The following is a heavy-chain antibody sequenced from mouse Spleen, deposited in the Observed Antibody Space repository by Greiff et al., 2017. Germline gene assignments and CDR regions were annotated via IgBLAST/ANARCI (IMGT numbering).Heavy chain of an antibody. CDR3: ARYGYLYYAMDY. V-gene: IGHV1-53*01. D-gene: IGHD2-2*01. J-gene: IGHJ4*01. CDR1: GYTFTSYW. CDR2: INPSNGGT. Sequence: QVQLKQPGTELVKPGASVKLSCKASGYTFTSYWMHWVKQRPGQGLEWIGNINPSNGGTNYNEKFKSKATLTVDKSSSTAYMQLSSLTSEDSAVYYCARYGYLYYAMDYWGQGTSVTVSS.